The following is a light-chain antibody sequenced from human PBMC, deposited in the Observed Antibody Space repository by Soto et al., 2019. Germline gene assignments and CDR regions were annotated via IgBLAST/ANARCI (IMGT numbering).Light chain of an antibody. Sequence: EIVLTQSPGTQSLSPGERATLSCRASQSVTNNYLAWYQQKPGQAPRLLIDGASRRATAIPDRFSGSGSGTDFTLTISRLEPEDFAVFYCQQYGSSPITFGQGTRLEIK. CDR1: QSVTNNY. CDR2: GAS. V-gene: IGKV3-20*01. CDR3: QQYGSSPIT. J-gene: IGKJ5*01.